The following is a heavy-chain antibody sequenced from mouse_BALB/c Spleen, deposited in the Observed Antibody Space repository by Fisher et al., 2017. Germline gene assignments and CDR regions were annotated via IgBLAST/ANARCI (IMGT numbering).Heavy chain of an antibody. D-gene: IGHD2-3*01. Sequence: KFKGKATMTVDKSSSTAYMELARLTSEDSAIYYCVRGDGVYAMDYWGQGTSVTVSS. CDR3: VRGDGVYAMDY. J-gene: IGHJ4*01. V-gene: IGHV1S137*01.